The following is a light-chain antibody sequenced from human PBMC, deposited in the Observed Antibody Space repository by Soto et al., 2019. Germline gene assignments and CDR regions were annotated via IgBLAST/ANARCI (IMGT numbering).Light chain of an antibody. Sequence: DIQMTQSPSSLSASVGDRVTITCRASQGISNYLAWYQQKPGKVPKLLIYAASTLQSGVPSRFSGSGSGTDFTLPISSLQTEDVPTYYCQEYNSARLTFGQGTKVEIK. CDR3: QEYNSARLT. CDR2: AAS. J-gene: IGKJ1*01. V-gene: IGKV1-27*01. CDR1: QGISNY.